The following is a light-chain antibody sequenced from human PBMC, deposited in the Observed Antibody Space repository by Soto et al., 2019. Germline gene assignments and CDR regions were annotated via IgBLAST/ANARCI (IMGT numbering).Light chain of an antibody. Sequence: DIQMTQSPSSVTASVGDRVTITCRASQDIITWLAWYQQKPGKAPNLLIYTASNLQSGVPSRFSGSGSGTHFTLTISSLQPEDFGTYYCQQTDSFTITFGQGTRLEI. V-gene: IGKV1-12*01. CDR3: QQTDSFTIT. CDR2: TAS. J-gene: IGKJ5*01. CDR1: QDIITW.